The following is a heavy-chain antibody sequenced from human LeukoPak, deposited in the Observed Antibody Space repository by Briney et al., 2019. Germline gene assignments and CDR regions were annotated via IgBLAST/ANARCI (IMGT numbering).Heavy chain of an antibody. Sequence: GGSLRLSCAASGFTFSSYSMNWVRQAPGKGLEWVSSISSSSSYIYYADSVKGRFTISRDNAKNSLYLQMNSLRAEDTAVYYWARNGNSGYDSLDYWGQGTLVTVSS. CDR3: ARNGNSGYDSLDY. D-gene: IGHD5-12*01. J-gene: IGHJ4*02. V-gene: IGHV3-21*01. CDR1: GFTFSSYS. CDR2: ISSSSSYI.